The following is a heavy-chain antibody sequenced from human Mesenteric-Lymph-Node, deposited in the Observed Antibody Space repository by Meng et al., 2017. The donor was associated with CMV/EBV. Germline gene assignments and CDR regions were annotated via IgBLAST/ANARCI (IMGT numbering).Heavy chain of an antibody. CDR2: INHSGST. CDR3: ARGSSYDILTGYFDY. Sequence: QVQARQGGAGLLKPLEPLSLTFAVYGGSFSGYYWNWIRQSPEKGLEWIGEINHSGSTTYNPSFTSRIIISVDTSTNQISLNMSSVTAADTAVYYCARGSSYDILTGYFDYWGQGALVTVSS. CDR1: GGSFSGYY. V-gene: IGHV4-34*01. J-gene: IGHJ4*02. D-gene: IGHD3-9*01.